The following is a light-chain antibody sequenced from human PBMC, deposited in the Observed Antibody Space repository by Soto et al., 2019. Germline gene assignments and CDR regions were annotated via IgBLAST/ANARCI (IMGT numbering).Light chain of an antibody. CDR2: GNS. V-gene: IGLV1-40*01. CDR1: SSNIGAGYD. J-gene: IGLJ3*02. Sequence: QSVLTQPPSVSGAPGQRVTISCTGSSSNIGAGYDVHWYQQLPGTDPKLLIYGNSNRPSGVPDRFSGSKSGTSASLAITGLQAEDEADYYCQSYDSSLSGDWVFGGGTKLTVL. CDR3: QSYDSSLSGDWV.